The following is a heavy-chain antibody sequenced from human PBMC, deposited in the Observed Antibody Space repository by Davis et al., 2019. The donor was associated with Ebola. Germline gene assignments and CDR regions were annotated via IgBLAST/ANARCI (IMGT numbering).Heavy chain of an antibody. V-gene: IGHV1-69*13. CDR2: IIPIFGTA. CDR3: ARDRGDYIWGSYRGPDY. CDR1: GGTFSSYA. Sequence: SVKVSCKASGGTFSSYAISWVRQAPGQGLEWMGGIIPIFGTANYAQKFQGRVTITADESTSTAYMELSSLRSEDTAVYYCARDRGDYIWGSYRGPDYWGQGTLVTVSS. J-gene: IGHJ4*02. D-gene: IGHD3-16*02.